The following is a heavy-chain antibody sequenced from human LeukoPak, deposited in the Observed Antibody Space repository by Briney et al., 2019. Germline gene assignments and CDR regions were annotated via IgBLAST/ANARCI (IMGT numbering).Heavy chain of an antibody. V-gene: IGHV4-28*01. CDR3: ARKENVYYYFDY. CDR1: GYSITSSSW. Sequence: SDTLSLTCAVSGYSITSSSWWGWIRQPPGKGLEWIGYIYHSGTTYYNPSLQSRVTMSVDTSKNQFSLKLSSVTAVDTAVYYCARKENVYYYFDYWGRGTLVTVSS. D-gene: IGHD3-10*01. CDR2: IYHSGTT. J-gene: IGHJ4*02.